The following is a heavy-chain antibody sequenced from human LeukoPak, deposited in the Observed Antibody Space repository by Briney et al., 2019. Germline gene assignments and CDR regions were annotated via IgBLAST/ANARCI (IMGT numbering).Heavy chain of an antibody. V-gene: IGHV3-66*01. CDR2: IYRDGDT. Sequence: GGSLRLSCAASGLPFTDNYWHWVRQPPGKRPEWLSIIYRDGDTKYADSVKDRFTVSRDISKSTLYLQMNRLRAEDTAVYFCTYGDYPLTYWGQGTLVTVSS. D-gene: IGHD4-17*01. CDR3: TYGDYPLTY. CDR1: GLPFTDNY. J-gene: IGHJ4*02.